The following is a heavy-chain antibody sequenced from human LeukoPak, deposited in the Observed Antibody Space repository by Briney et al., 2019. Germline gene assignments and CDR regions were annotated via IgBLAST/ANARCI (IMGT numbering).Heavy chain of an antibody. Sequence: ASVKVSCKTSGYTFIDYYIYWVRQAPGQGPEWMGWINPKSGGTKSPQKFQGRVTMTRDTSTSTAYLELSRLRSDDTAVYYCASGPRSTIFGVDSYYFDYWGQGTLVTVSS. CDR1: GYTFIDYY. D-gene: IGHD3-3*01. J-gene: IGHJ4*02. CDR2: INPKSGGT. CDR3: ASGPRSTIFGVDSYYFDY. V-gene: IGHV1-2*02.